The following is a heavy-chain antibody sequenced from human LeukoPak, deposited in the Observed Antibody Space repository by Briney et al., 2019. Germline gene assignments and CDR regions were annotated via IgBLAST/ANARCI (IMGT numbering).Heavy chain of an antibody. CDR1: GGTFSSYA. V-gene: IGHV1-69*13. CDR3: AAALSYDSSGPHSIPEADY. Sequence: SVKVSCKASGGTFSSYAISWVRQAPGQGLEWMGGIIPIFGTANYAQKFQGRVTITADESTSTAYMELSSLRSEDTAVYYCAAALSYDSSGPHSIPEADYWGQGTLVTVSS. CDR2: IIPIFGTA. J-gene: IGHJ4*02. D-gene: IGHD3-22*01.